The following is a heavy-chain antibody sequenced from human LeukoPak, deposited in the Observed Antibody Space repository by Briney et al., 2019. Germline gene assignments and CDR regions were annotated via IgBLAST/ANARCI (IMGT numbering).Heavy chain of an antibody. CDR2: IYYSGST. Sequence: PSETLSLTCTVSGGSISSHYWSWIRQPPGKGLEWIGYIYYSGSTNYSPSLKSRVTISVDTSKNQFSLKLSSVTAADTAVYYCAATNIKAVAGSHNWFDPWGQGTLVTVSS. CDR3: AATNIKAVAGSHNWFDP. V-gene: IGHV4-59*11. D-gene: IGHD6-19*01. J-gene: IGHJ5*02. CDR1: GGSISSHY.